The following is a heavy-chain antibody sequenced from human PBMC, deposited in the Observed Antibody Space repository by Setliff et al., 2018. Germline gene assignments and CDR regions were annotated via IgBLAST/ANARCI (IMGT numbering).Heavy chain of an antibody. V-gene: IGHV4-4*08. CDR2: YRGGIT. CDR1: GDSMSNFF. J-gene: IGHJ4*02. CDR3: ARGAFYFDY. Sequence: SETLSLTCSVAGDSMSNFFWSWIRQPPGKGLEWIGYYRGGITNYSPSLRSRVTMSADRSRNQFSLNLNSVTAADTAVYYCARGAFYFDYWGRGTLVTVSS.